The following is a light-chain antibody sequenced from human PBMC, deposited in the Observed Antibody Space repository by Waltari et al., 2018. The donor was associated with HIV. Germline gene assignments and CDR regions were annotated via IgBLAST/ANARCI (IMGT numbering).Light chain of an antibody. Sequence: EIVLTQSPATLSLSPGERATLSCRASQSVSSYLVWYQQKPGQAPRLLIWDASNRGTGIPARFSCSGSGTDFTLTISSLDPEDFAVYYCQQRSSWPLTFGGGTKVELK. V-gene: IGKV3-11*01. CDR2: DAS. CDR1: QSVSSY. J-gene: IGKJ4*01. CDR3: QQRSSWPLT.